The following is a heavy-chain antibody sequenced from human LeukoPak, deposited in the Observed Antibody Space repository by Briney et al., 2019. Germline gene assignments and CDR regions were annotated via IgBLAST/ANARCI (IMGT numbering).Heavy chain of an antibody. D-gene: IGHD3-10*01. CDR1: GGSISSGGYY. Sequence: PSETLSLTCTVSGGSISSGGYYWSWIRQHPGKGLEWIGYIYYSGSTYYNPSLKSRVTISIDTSKNQFSLKLSSVTAADTAVYYCARDRSYYGRAFDIWGQGTMVIVSS. CDR3: ARDRSYYGRAFDI. J-gene: IGHJ3*02. V-gene: IGHV4-31*03. CDR2: IYYSGST.